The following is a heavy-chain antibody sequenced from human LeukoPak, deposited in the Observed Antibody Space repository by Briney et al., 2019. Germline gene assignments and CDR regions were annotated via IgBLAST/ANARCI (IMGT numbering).Heavy chain of an antibody. CDR3: ARGHELGIFDY. D-gene: IGHD7-27*01. J-gene: IGHJ4*02. Sequence: GGSLRLSCAASGFTFSDYYMSWIRQAPGKGLEWVSYISSSSSYTNYADSVKGRFTISRDNAKNSLYLQMNSLRAEDTAVYYCARGHELGIFDYWGQGTLSPSPQ. CDR2: ISSSSSYT. CDR1: GFTFSDYY. V-gene: IGHV3-11*06.